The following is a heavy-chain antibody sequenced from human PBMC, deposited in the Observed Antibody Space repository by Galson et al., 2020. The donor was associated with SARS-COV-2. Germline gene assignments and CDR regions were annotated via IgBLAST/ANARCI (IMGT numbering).Heavy chain of an antibody. V-gene: IGHV3-13*01. Sequence: GESLKISCAASGFTFSSYDMHWVRHATGKGLEWVSAIGTAGDTYYPGSVKGRFTISRENAKNSLYLQMNSLRAGDTAVYYCARDHISRADYYGMDVWGQGTTVTVSS. J-gene: IGHJ6*02. CDR1: GFTFSSYD. CDR3: ARDHISRADYYGMDV. D-gene: IGHD2-21*01. CDR2: IGTAGDT.